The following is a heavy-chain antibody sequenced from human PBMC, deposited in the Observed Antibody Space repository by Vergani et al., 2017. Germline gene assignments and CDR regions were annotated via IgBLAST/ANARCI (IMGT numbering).Heavy chain of an antibody. CDR1: GGSISSGGYY. V-gene: IGHV4-31*03. D-gene: IGHD6-19*01. J-gene: IGHJ4*02. Sequence: QVQLQESGPGLVQPSQTLSLTCTVSGGSISSGGYYWSWIRQHPGKGLEWIGYIYYSGSTYYNPSLKSRVTISVDTSKNQFSLKLSSVTAADTAVYYCARSRYSSGWMYFDYWGQGTLVTVSS. CDR3: ARSRYSSGWMYFDY. CDR2: IYYSGST.